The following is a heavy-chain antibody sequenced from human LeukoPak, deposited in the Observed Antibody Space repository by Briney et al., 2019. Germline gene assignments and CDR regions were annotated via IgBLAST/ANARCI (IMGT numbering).Heavy chain of an antibody. CDR3: ARGIPYCSGGSCYPNYFDY. J-gene: IGHJ4*02. CDR2: IIPIFGTA. CDR1: GRTFSSYA. D-gene: IGHD2-15*01. V-gene: IGHV1-69*13. Sequence: SVKVSCKASGRTFSSYAISWVRQAPGQGLEWMGGIIPIFGTANYGQKFQGRVTITADESTSAAYMELSSLRSEDTAVYYCARGIPYCSGGSCYPNYFDYWGQGTLVTVSS.